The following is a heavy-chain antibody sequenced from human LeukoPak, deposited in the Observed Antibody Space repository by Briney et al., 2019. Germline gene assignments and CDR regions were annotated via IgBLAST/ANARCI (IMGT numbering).Heavy chain of an antibody. J-gene: IGHJ3*02. CDR2: INPSGGST. D-gene: IGHD2-8*02. CDR3: ARDASSVLADPHDAFDM. CDR1: GYTFINYY. V-gene: IGHV1-46*01. Sequence: ASVKVSCKASGYTFINYYVHWVRQAPGQGLEWMGIINPSGGSTTYAQKLQGRVAMTRDTSTSTVYMELSSLRSEDTAMYYCARDASSVLADPHDAFDMWGQGTMVTVSS.